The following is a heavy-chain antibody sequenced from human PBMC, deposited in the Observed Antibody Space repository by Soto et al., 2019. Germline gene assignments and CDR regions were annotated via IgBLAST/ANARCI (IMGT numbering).Heavy chain of an antibody. J-gene: IGHJ4*02. CDR3: AHIVVAGLGYYFDY. CDR2: IYWDDDK. Sequence: QITLKESGPTLVKPTQTLTLTCTFSGFSLSSTRMAVGWIRQPPGKALEWLALIYWDDDKRYSPFLKSRLTIPTNTSKNHVVLTMSSMDPVDTARYYCAHIVVAGLGYYFDYWGQGTLVTVSS. CDR1: GFSLSSTRMA. V-gene: IGHV2-5*02. D-gene: IGHD6-19*01.